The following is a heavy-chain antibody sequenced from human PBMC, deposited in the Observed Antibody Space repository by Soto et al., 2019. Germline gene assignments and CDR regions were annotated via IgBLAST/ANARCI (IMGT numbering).Heavy chain of an antibody. Sequence: QVQLVQSGAEMKKPGASVTLSFKACGYPFTTYIIQWVRQAHGPGLEWMGWINAGDGKTKYSQNLQGRVTVTRDSSASTAYMELSSLTSEDTAVYYCARNIVATTTFDYWGQGTLVTVSS. J-gene: IGHJ4*02. CDR1: GYPFTTYI. V-gene: IGHV1-3*01. CDR2: INAGDGKT. D-gene: IGHD5-12*01. CDR3: ARNIVATTTFDY.